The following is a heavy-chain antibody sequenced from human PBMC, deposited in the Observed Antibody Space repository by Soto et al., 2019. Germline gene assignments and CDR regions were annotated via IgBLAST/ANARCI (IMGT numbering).Heavy chain of an antibody. CDR1: GFTFSDYA. J-gene: IGHJ4*02. CDR2: VSHDGRNT. Sequence: VQLVESGGGVVQPGRSLRLSCAASGFTFSDYAMHWVRQAPGKGLEWVAVVSHDGRNTHYADSVKGRFTISRDSSNNTVSQEMTSLRAEDTAVYYCAKGGRQWLVTSDFNYWGQGALVTVSS. CDR3: AKGGRQWLVTSDFNY. V-gene: IGHV3-30*18. D-gene: IGHD6-19*01.